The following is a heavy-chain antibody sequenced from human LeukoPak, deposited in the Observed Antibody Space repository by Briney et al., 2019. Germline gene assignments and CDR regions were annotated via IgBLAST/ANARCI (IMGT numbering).Heavy chain of an antibody. CDR3: AKDRTSWATVIVAAVIDY. CDR1: GFTFSSYW. J-gene: IGHJ4*02. D-gene: IGHD6-13*01. V-gene: IGHV3-7*01. CDR2: SKQDGSAN. Sequence: GGCLRLSCAASGFTFSSYWMTLVRQAPGKGLEWVANSKQDGSANYTLDSVKGRFTISRDNAKNSLYLQMNSLRPEDTAVYYCAKDRTSWATVIVAAVIDYWGQGTLVTVS.